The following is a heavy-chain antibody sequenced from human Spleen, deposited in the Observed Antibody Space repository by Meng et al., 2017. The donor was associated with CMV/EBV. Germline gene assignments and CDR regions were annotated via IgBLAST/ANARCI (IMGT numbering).Heavy chain of an antibody. Sequence: GGSLRLSCAASGFTFDDYAMHWVRQAPGKGLEWVSGISWNSGSIGYADSVKGRFTISRDNDKKSLYLQMNSLRSDDTAVYYCAREGVEYCTITGCYVLGWFDPWGQGTLVTVSS. CDR1: GFTFDDYA. CDR3: AREGVEYCTITGCYVLGWFDP. D-gene: IGHD2-2*01. J-gene: IGHJ5*02. CDR2: ISWNSGSI. V-gene: IGHV3-9*01.